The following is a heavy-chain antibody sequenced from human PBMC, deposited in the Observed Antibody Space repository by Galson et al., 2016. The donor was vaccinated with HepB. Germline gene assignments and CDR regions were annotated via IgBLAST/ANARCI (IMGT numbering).Heavy chain of an antibody. CDR2: ISGRGDRI. CDR3: AKEGWFGELLYGHFDF. D-gene: IGHD3-10*01. Sequence: SLRLSCAASGFTFSSFAMSWVRRVPGKGLVWVSAISGRGDRIRYAESVKGRFIISRDNSKNTLDVEMKSLRVEDTAVYYCAKEGWFGELLYGHFDFWGQGTLVTVSS. V-gene: IGHV3-23*01. J-gene: IGHJ4*02. CDR1: GFTFSSFA.